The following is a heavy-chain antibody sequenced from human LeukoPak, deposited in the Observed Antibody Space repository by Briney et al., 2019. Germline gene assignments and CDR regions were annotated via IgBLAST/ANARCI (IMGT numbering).Heavy chain of an antibody. CDR1: GFTFSSYA. CDR3: AREFSGY. J-gene: IGHJ4*02. CDR2: ISYDGSNK. D-gene: IGHD3-10*01. Sequence: GGSLRLSCAASGFTFSSYAMHWVRQAPGKGLEWVAVISYDGSNKYYADSVKGRFTISRDNSKNTLYLQMNSLRAEDTAVYYCAREFSGYWGQGTLVTVSS. V-gene: IGHV3-30*01.